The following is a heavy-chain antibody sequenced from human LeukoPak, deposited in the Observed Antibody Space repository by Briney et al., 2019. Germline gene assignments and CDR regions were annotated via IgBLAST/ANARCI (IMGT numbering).Heavy chain of an antibody. Sequence: GGSLRFSCAASGFTVSSNYMSWVRQAPGKGLEWVSVIYSGGSTYYADSVKGRFTISRDNSKNTLYLQMNSLRAEDTAVYYCARYSSSDAFDIWGQGTMVTVSS. CDR2: IYSGGST. CDR3: ARYSSSDAFDI. CDR1: GFTVSSNY. V-gene: IGHV3-53*01. J-gene: IGHJ3*02. D-gene: IGHD6-6*01.